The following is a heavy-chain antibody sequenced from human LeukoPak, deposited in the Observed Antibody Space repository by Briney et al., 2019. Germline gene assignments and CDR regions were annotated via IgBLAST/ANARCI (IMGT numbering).Heavy chain of an antibody. D-gene: IGHD6-13*01. CDR3: ARVIGSSSFNWFDP. CDR1: GGTFSSYT. V-gene: IGHV1-69*02. J-gene: IGHJ5*02. CDR2: IIPILGIA. Sequence: SVKVSCKASGGTFSSYTISWVRQAPGQGLEWMGRIIPILGIANYAQKFQGRVTITADKPTSTAYMELSSLRSEDTAVYYCARVIGSSSFNWFDPWGQGTLVTVSS.